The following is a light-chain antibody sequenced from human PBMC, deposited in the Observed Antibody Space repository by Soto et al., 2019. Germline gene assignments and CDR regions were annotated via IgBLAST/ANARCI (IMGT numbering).Light chain of an antibody. V-gene: IGLV2-14*01. CDR1: SGDVGGYDY. CDR2: EVT. Sequence: QSALTQHASVSGSPGQSIAISCTGTSGDVGGYDYVSWYQQHPDKAPKLMIYEVTKRPSWVSNRFSGSKSGNTASLTISGLQPEDEADYYCSSHTSGSTRVFGSGTKVTVL. CDR3: SSHTSGSTRV. J-gene: IGLJ1*01.